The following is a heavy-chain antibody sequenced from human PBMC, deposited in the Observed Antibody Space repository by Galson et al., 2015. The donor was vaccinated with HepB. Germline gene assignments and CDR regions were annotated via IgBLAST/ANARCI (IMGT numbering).Heavy chain of an antibody. D-gene: IGHD3-10*01. CDR3: ARDQVWFGGAFDI. J-gene: IGHJ3*02. Sequence: SLRLSCAASGFTVSSNYMSWVHQAPGKGLEWVSVIYSGGSTYYADSVKGRFTISRDNSKNTLYLQMNSLRAEDTAVYYCARDQVWFGGAFDIWGQGTMVTVSS. CDR2: IYSGGST. V-gene: IGHV3-66*02. CDR1: GFTVSSNY.